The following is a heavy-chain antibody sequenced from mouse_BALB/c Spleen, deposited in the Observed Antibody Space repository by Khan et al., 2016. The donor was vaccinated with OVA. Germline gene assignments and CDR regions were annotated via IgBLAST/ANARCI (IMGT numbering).Heavy chain of an antibody. CDR2: MFPGDGST. J-gene: IGHJ3*01. Sequence: QVQLQQSGAELVKPGASVKLSCKASGYTFTSYAINWVRQRPEQGLEWIGWMFPGDGSTKYNENFKGKATLTTDKSSSTAYMQLSRLTSEDSGAYFCARGGYGGFAYWGQGTLVTVSA. CDR1: GYTFTSYA. CDR3: ARGGYGGFAY. V-gene: IGHV1-85*01. D-gene: IGHD2-14*01.